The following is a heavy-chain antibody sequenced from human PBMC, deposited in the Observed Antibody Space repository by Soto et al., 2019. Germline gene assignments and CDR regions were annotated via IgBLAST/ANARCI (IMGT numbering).Heavy chain of an antibody. Sequence: QVQLVQSGAEVKKPGSSVKVSCKASGGTFSSYAISWVRQAPGQGLEWMGGIIPIFGTANYAQKFQGRVTITADESTSTAYMELSSLRSEDTAVYYCARKESYYDNLTGYYSPWFDPWGQGTLVTVSS. CDR3: ARKESYYDNLTGYYSPWFDP. CDR1: GGTFSSYA. CDR2: IIPIFGTA. D-gene: IGHD3-9*01. V-gene: IGHV1-69*01. J-gene: IGHJ5*02.